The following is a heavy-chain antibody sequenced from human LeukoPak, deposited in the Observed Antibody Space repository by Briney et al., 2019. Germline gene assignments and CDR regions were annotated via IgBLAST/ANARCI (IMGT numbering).Heavy chain of an antibody. CDR3: AGRGYSGYDYDY. V-gene: IGHV3-7*01. D-gene: IGHD5-12*01. CDR1: GFTFSDYW. Sequence: GGSLRLSCAASGFTFSDYWMSWMRQAPGKGLEWVANIKYDGDEEYYVDSVKGRFTISRDNAKNSLYLQMNSLRAEDTAVYYCAGRGYSGYDYDYWGQGTLVTVSS. J-gene: IGHJ4*02. CDR2: IKYDGDEE.